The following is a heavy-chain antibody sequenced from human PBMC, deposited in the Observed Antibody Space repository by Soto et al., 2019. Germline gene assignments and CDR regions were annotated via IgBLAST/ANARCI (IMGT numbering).Heavy chain of an antibody. J-gene: IGHJ5*02. D-gene: IGHD3-3*01. V-gene: IGHV4-59*01. CDR2: IYYSGST. CDR3: ATGNYDFWSGYNNWFDP. CDR1: GGSISSYY. Sequence: SETLSLTCTVSGGSISSYYWSWIRQPPGKGLEWIGYIYYSGSTNYNPSLKSRVTISVDTSKNQFSLKLSSVTAADTAVYYCATGNYDFWSGYNNWFDPWGQGTLVTVSS.